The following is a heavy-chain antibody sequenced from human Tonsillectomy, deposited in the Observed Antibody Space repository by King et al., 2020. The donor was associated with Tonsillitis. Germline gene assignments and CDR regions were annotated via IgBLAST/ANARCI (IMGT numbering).Heavy chain of an antibody. D-gene: IGHD3-3*01. CDR3: ARNIYIPFDDSGYYHDAFEI. CDR2: IYHSGST. V-gene: IGHV4-4*02. J-gene: IGHJ3*02. Sequence: VQLQESGPGLVEPSGTVSLTCTISGGSISTTNWWSWLRQTPGKGLEWIGEIYHSGSTNSNPSLKSRVTISVDKAKNQFSLNLSPVTAADTAIYYCARNIYIPFDDSGYYHDAFEIWGQGTMLTVSS. CDR1: GGSISTTNW.